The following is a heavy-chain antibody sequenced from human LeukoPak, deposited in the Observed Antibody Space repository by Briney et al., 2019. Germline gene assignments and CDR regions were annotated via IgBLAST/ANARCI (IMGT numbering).Heavy chain of an antibody. CDR2: MNPNSGNT. Sequence: GASVKVSCRASGYTFTSYDINWVRQATGQGLEWMGWMNPNSGNTGYAQKFQGRVTMTRNTSISTAYMELSSLRSEDTAVYYCARGDMGSSSSWFDPWGQGTLVTVSS. J-gene: IGHJ5*02. CDR1: GYTFTSYD. D-gene: IGHD6-6*01. V-gene: IGHV1-8*01. CDR3: ARGDMGSSSSWFDP.